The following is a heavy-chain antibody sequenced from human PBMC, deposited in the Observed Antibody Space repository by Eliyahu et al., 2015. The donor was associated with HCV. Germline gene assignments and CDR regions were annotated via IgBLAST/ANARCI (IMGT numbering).Heavy chain of an antibody. CDR2: VYSSGNT. CDR1: GDSVSSSNFY. J-gene: IGHJ4*02. Sequence: QVQLQESGPGLVKPSETLSLTCTVSGDSVSSSNFYWNWIRQAPGKGLEWIGVVYSSGNTNYNPSVRSRVAISLDRSKNQFSLDLNSVTAADTAVYYCAREEWQWLSLDSWGQGVLVTVSS. V-gene: IGHV4-61*01. CDR3: AREEWQWLSLDS. D-gene: IGHD6-19*01.